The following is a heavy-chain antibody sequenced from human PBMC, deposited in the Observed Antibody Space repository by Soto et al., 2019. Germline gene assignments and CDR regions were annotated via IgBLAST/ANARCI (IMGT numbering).Heavy chain of an antibody. Sequence: EVQLLESGGGLVQPGGSLRLSCAASGFTFSSYAMSWVRQAPGKGLEWVSAISGSGGSTYYADSVKGRFTISRDNSKNPLYLQMNSLRAEDTAVYYCAKGPVGGLLLPAYWGQGPLVTVSS. CDR1: GFTFSSYA. CDR3: AKGPVGGLLLPAY. D-gene: IGHD3-22*01. CDR2: ISGSGGST. V-gene: IGHV3-23*01. J-gene: IGHJ4*02.